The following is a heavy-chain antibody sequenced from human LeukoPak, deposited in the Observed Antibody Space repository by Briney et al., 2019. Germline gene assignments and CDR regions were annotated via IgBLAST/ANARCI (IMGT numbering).Heavy chain of an antibody. CDR3: ARAGYSSSWYVRFWFDP. V-gene: IGHV4-34*01. J-gene: IGHJ5*02. CDR1: GGSFSGYY. Sequence: SETLSLTCAVYGGSFSGYYWSWIRQPPGKGLEWIGEINHSGSTNYNPSLKSRVTISVDTSKNQFSLKLSSVTAADTAVYYCARAGYSSSWYVRFWFDPWCQGTLVTVSS. CDR2: INHSGST. D-gene: IGHD6-13*01.